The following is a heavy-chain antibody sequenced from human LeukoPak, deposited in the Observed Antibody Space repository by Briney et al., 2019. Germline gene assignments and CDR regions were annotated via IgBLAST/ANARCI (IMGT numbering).Heavy chain of an antibody. Sequence: GGSLGLSCAASGFAVSSNYMSWVRQAPGKGLEWVSVIYSGGNTYYADSVKGRFTISRDNSKNTLYLQMNSLRAEDTAVYYCARRMGTSWSLDYWGQGTLVTVSS. CDR3: ARRMGTSWSLDY. CDR1: GFAVSSNY. CDR2: IYSGGNT. J-gene: IGHJ4*02. V-gene: IGHV3-53*01. D-gene: IGHD6-13*01.